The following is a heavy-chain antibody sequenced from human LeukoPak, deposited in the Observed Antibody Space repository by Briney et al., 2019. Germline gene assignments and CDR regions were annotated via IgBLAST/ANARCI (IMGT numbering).Heavy chain of an antibody. D-gene: IGHD4-17*01. CDR2: IIPIFGTA. Sequence: GASVKVSCKASGGTFSSYAISWVRQAPGQGLEWMGGIIPIFGTANYARKFQGRVTITADKSTSTAYMELSSLRSEDTAVYYCAREGVHDYGDYGGIFDYWGQGTLVTVSS. CDR1: GGTFSSYA. CDR3: AREGVHDYGDYGGIFDY. J-gene: IGHJ4*02. V-gene: IGHV1-69*06.